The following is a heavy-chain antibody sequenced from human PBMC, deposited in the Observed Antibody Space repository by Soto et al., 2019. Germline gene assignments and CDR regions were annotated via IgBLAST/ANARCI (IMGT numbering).Heavy chain of an antibody. CDR2: IKKDESKK. J-gene: IGHJ3*02. CDR3: ARDVSPGSGPYYLEAFDM. V-gene: IGHV3-7*05. D-gene: IGHD3-22*01. Sequence: EVQLVESGGGLVQPGESLRLSCAASGFTFSDYWMTWVRQAPGKGLEWVANIKKDESKKSYLDSVRGRFTISRDNARTSLYLQMDSLRAEDTALYYCARDVSPGSGPYYLEAFDMWGQGTMVTVSS. CDR1: GFTFSDYW.